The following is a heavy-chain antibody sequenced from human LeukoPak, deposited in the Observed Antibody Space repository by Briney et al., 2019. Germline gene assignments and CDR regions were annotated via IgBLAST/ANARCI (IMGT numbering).Heavy chain of an antibody. V-gene: IGHV3-30*02. CDR1: GFTFSSYG. D-gene: IGHD3-9*01. CDR2: IRYDGSNK. J-gene: IGHJ3*02. Sequence: GGSLGLSCAASGFTFSSYGMHWVRQAPGKGLEWVAFIRYDGSNKYYADSVKGRFTISRDDSKKSLYLQMNSLRADDTAVYYCATSTYGYYDLLTGAHAADDIWGQGTMVSVSS. CDR3: ATSTYGYYDLLTGAHAADDI.